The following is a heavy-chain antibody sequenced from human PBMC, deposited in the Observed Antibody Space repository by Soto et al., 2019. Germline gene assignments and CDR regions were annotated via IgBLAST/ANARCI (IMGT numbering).Heavy chain of an antibody. CDR1: GYSFTSYW. CDR2: IYPGDSDT. CDR3: ARQSRGRGYSYGYCDY. Sequence: RGESLKISCKGSGYSFTSYWIGWVRQMPGKGLEWMGIIYPGDSDTRYSPSFQGQVTISADKSISTAYLQWSSLKASDTAMYYCARQSRGRGYSYGYCDYWGQGTLVTVSS. V-gene: IGHV5-51*01. D-gene: IGHD5-18*01. J-gene: IGHJ4*02.